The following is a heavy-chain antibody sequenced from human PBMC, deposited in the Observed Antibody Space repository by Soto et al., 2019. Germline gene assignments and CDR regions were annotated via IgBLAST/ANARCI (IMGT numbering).Heavy chain of an antibody. D-gene: IGHD5-12*01. V-gene: IGHV4-30-4*01. J-gene: IGHJ4*02. CDR2: IYDSGSS. Sequence: SETLSLTCTVSGASISSGDYFWSWIRQSPGKGLEWIGYIYDSGSSYYNPSLKSRVTMSVDTSKNQFSLKLRSVTAADTAVYYCGREKGYISGPKNFDYWGQGTLVTVSS. CDR3: GREKGYISGPKNFDY. CDR1: GASISSGDYF.